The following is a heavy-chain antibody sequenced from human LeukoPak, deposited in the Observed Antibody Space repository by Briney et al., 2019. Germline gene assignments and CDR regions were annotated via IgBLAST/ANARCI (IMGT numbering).Heavy chain of an antibody. D-gene: IGHD6-13*01. Sequence: PGGSLRLSCAASGFTFSSYAMHWVRQAPGKGLEWVAVISYDGSNKYYADSVKGRFTISRDNSKNTLFLQMNSLRAEDTAIYYCAKDLVSSSWSPSFDYWGQGTLVTVSS. CDR3: AKDLVSSSWSPSFDY. CDR1: GFTFSSYA. CDR2: ISYDGSNK. V-gene: IGHV3-30-3*01. J-gene: IGHJ4*02.